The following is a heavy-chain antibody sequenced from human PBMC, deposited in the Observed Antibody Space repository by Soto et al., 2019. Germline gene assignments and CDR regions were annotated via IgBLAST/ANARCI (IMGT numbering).Heavy chain of an antibody. D-gene: IGHD2-15*01. V-gene: IGHV3-21*01. J-gene: IGHJ4*02. CDR1: GFAFRSYN. Sequence: EVQLVESGGGLVKPGGSLTLSCAASGFAFRSYNMNWVRQAPGKGLEWVASISSGSRNIYYADSVKGRFTLSRDNAKNSLSLQMDSLRAEDSAVYYCASATVVAATFDFWGRRTLVTVSS. CDR3: ASATVVAATFDF. CDR2: ISSGSRNI.